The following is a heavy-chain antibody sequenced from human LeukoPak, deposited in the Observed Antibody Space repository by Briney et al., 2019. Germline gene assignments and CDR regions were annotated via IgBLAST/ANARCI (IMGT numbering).Heavy chain of an antibody. CDR3: AKGVVAAGDY. J-gene: IGHJ4*02. CDR1: GFTFSNYA. CDR2: ISYDGNNK. Sequence: PGGSLRLSCAASGFTFSNYALHWVRQAPGKGLEWVAVISYDGNNKYYADSVKGRFTISRDNSKNTLYLQMNSLRAEDTAVYYCAKGVVAAGDYWGQGTLVTVSS. D-gene: IGHD6-25*01. V-gene: IGHV3-30-3*01.